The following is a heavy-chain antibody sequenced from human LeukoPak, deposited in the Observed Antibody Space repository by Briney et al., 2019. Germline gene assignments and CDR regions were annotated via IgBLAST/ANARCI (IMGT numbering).Heavy chain of an antibody. V-gene: IGHV4-39*01. CDR1: GGSISSSSYY. J-gene: IGHJ4*02. CDR2: IHYSGST. CDR3: ARRRRTYYYDSSGYGYFDY. D-gene: IGHD3-22*01. Sequence: TSETLSLTCTVSGGSISSSSYYWGWIRQPPGRGLEWIGSIHYSGSTYYNPSLKSRVTISVDTSKNQFSLKLSSVTAADTAVYYYARRRRTYYYDSSGYGYFDYWGQGTLVTVSS.